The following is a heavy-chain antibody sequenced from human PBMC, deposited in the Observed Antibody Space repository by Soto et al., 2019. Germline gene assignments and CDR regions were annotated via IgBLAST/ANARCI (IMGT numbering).Heavy chain of an antibody. J-gene: IGHJ5*02. CDR1: GGTFSSNG. V-gene: IGHV1-69*06. Sequence: QVQLVQSGAEVKTPGSSVKVSCKASGGTFSSNGISWIRQAPGQGLEWMGGIIPMFGTTSYAQKFQGRVTIVADKSTRTVYMELTSLTSEDTAIYYCAREFSGYDNKWFDPWGQGALVTVSS. CDR2: IIPMFGTT. D-gene: IGHD5-12*01. CDR3: AREFSGYDNKWFDP.